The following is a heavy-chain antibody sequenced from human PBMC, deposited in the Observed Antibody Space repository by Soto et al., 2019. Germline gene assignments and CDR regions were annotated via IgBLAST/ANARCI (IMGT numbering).Heavy chain of an antibody. J-gene: IGHJ6*02. CDR1: GFTFSNYG. CDR3: ASGLTGATRYYYGMDV. V-gene: IGHV3-48*02. Sequence: EVQLVESGGALVQPGGSLRLSCAASGFTFSNYGMNWVRQAPGKGPEWVSFISSSSSTIYYGDSVKGRFTVSRDNAKNSLYLQMNSLRDEDTAVYYCASGLTGATRYYYGMDVWGQGTTVTVSS. D-gene: IGHD1-7*01. CDR2: ISSSSSTI.